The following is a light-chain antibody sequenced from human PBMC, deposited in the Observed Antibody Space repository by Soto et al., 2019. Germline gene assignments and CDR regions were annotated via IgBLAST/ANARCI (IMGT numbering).Light chain of an antibody. Sequence: VLTQPPSASGTPGQRVTISCSGSSSNIGSNYVYWYQQLPGTAPKLLIYRNNQRPSGVPDRFSGSKSGTSASLAISGLRSEDEADYYCAAWDDSLSGRVFGGGTKLTVL. CDR2: RNN. J-gene: IGLJ3*02. CDR1: SSNIGSNY. V-gene: IGLV1-47*01. CDR3: AAWDDSLSGRV.